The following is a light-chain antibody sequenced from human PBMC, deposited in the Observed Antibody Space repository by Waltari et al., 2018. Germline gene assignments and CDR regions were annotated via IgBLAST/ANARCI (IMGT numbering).Light chain of an antibody. J-gene: IGLJ2*01. CDR1: SSNIGNYY. V-gene: IGLV1-51*01. Sequence: QSVLTQPPSVSAAPGQKVTISCSGNSSNIGNYYVSSYYQLPGAAPKLLIYDNNARPAGIPDRFSASKSGPSATLGITGLQTGDEADYYCATWDNNLKDVVFGGGTKLTVL. CDR3: ATWDNNLKDVV. CDR2: DNN.